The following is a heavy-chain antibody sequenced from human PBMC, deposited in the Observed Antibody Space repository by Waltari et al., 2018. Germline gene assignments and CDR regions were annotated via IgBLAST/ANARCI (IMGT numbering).Heavy chain of an antibody. CDR2: ISSDGSTT. J-gene: IGHJ6*02. D-gene: IGHD3-16*01. CDR3: VLQGDGHLFYYYGMDV. CDR1: GVPSGACS. V-gene: IGHV3-74*01. Sequence: DVQLVDSGGGLVQPGGSLRLACAASGVPSGACSMHWVRQAPGKGLVWVSRISSDGSTTVYADSVKGRFTISRDNAKNTPYLQMNSLRPEDTAVYYCVLQGDGHLFYYYGMDVWGQGTTVTVSS.